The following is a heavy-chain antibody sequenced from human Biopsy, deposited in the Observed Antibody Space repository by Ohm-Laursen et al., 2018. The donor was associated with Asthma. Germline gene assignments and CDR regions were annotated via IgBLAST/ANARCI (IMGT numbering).Heavy chain of an antibody. CDR1: GFTFSSYS. D-gene: IGHD3-3*01. CDR2: ISYDGSNK. V-gene: IGHV3-30*03. CDR3: ASQSSGPDFWSGYYYFDY. Sequence: SLRLSCSASGFTFSSYSMHWVRQAPGKGLEWVAVISYDGSNKYYADSVKGRFTISRDNSKNTLYLQMNSLRAEDTAVYYCASQSSGPDFWSGYYYFDYWGQGTLVTVSS. J-gene: IGHJ4*02.